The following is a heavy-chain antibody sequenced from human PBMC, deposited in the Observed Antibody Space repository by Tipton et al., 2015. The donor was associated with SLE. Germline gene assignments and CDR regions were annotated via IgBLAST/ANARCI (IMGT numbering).Heavy chain of an antibody. CDR3: ARHSIVGATKSYFDY. V-gene: IGHV5-10-1*01. CDR2: IDPTDSYI. CDR1: GYSFTNFW. D-gene: IGHD1-26*01. J-gene: IGHJ4*02. Sequence: QLVQSGAEVKKPGESLRISCKGSGYSFTNFWINWVRQMPGKGLEWMGKIDPTDSYINYSPSFQGHVTISADKSISTAYLQWSSLKASDTAIYYCARHSIVGATKSYFDYWGQGTLVTVSS.